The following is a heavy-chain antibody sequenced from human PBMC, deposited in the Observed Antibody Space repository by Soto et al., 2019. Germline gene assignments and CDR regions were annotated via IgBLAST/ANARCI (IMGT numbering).Heavy chain of an antibody. J-gene: IGHJ4*02. CDR3: ARHLSYYYDSSGYYPFSDY. Sequence: SLTCTVSGGSISSSSYYWGWIRQPPGKGLEWIGSIYYSGSTYYNPSLKSRVTISVDTSKNQFSLKLSSVTAADTAVYYCARHLSYYYDSSGYYPFSDYWGQGTLATVSS. D-gene: IGHD3-22*01. V-gene: IGHV4-39*01. CDR1: GGSISSSSYY. CDR2: IYYSGST.